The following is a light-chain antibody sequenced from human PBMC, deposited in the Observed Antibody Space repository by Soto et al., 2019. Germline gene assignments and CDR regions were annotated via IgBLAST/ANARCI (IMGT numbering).Light chain of an antibody. V-gene: IGKV1-27*01. CDR2: DTS. CDR3: QKYNSSPRA. Sequence: DIQMTQSPSSLSASVGDRVTITCRASQGIANYVAWYQQNPWKVPKLLIYDTSTLQSGVPSRFSGSGSGTDFTLTISSLQPEDVATYYCQKYNSSPRAFGQGTKVDI. J-gene: IGKJ1*01. CDR1: QGIANY.